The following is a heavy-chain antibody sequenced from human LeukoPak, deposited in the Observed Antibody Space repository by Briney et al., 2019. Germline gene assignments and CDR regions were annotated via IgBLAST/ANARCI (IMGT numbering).Heavy chain of an antibody. D-gene: IGHD2-8*01. Sequence: ASVKVSCKASGYTFTSYGISWVRQAPGQGLEWMGWISAYNGNTNYAQKLQDRVTMTTDTFTSTAYMELRSLRSDDTAVYYCARSSPDLGVMDVWGKGTTVTVSS. V-gene: IGHV1-18*01. CDR1: GYTFTSYG. CDR3: ARSSPDLGVMDV. CDR2: ISAYNGNT. J-gene: IGHJ6*04.